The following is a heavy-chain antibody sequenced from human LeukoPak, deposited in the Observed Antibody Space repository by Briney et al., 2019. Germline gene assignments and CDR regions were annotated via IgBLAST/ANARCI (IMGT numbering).Heavy chain of an antibody. Sequence: SETLSLTCTVSGDSVRSDTYYWSWIRQPPGKGLEWIGFVYYSGRTNYNASLKSRVTMSVDTSKNQFSLMLRSVTAADTAVYYCVRETTTEYYDSSGYYRQTEVFDAWGQGTMVTVSS. J-gene: IGHJ3*01. D-gene: IGHD3-22*01. V-gene: IGHV4-61*01. CDR1: GDSVRSDTYY. CDR3: VRETTTEYYDSSGYYRQTEVFDA. CDR2: VYYSGRT.